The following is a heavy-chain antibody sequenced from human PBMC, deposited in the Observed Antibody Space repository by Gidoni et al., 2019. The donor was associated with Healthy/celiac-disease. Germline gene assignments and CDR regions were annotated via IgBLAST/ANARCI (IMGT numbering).Heavy chain of an antibody. CDR1: GYTFTSYY. V-gene: IGHV1-46*01. CDR3: ARDVLWFGELSNGMDV. CDR2: INPSGGST. D-gene: IGHD3-10*01. Sequence: QVQLVQSGAEVKKPGASVKVSCTASGYTFTSYYMHWVRQAPGQGLEWMGIINPSGGSTSYEQKFQGRVTMTRDTSTSTVYMELSSLRSEDTAVYYCARDVLWFGELSNGMDVWGQGTTVTVSS. J-gene: IGHJ6*02.